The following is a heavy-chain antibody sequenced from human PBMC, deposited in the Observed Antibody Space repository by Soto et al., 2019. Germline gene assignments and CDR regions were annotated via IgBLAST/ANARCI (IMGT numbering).Heavy chain of an antibody. CDR3: ARVKYSSYPAYYHYGMDV. V-gene: IGHV4-59*01. CDR1: GGSISSYY. J-gene: IGHJ6*02. Sequence: SETLSLTCTVSGGSISSYYWSWIRQPPGKGLEWIGYIYYSGSTNYNPSLKSRVTISVDTSKNQFSLKLSSVTAADTAVYYCARVKYSSYPAYYHYGMDVWGQGTTVTSP. D-gene: IGHD6-6*01. CDR2: IYYSGST.